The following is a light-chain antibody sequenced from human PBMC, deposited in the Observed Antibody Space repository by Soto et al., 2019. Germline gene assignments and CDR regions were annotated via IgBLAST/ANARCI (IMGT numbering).Light chain of an antibody. Sequence: EIVMTQAPATLSVSPGERATLSCRASQSFSSNLAWYQQQPGQAPRLLNYGASPRATGIPARFSGSGSGTEFTLTSSLLQSEAFAVYYCQQYNNWPPRGRTFGQGTKVDIK. CDR3: QQYNNWPPRGRT. J-gene: IGKJ1*01. V-gene: IGKV3-15*01. CDR2: GAS. CDR1: QSFSSN.